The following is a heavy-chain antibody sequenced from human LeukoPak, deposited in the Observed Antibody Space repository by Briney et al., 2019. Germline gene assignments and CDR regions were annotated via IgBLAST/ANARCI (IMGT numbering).Heavy chain of an antibody. CDR2: INPTGGST. Sequence: ASVTVSCKASGYTFTSYYLHWVRQAPGQGLGWMGIINPTGGSTSYAQKFQGRVTITADESTSTAYMELSSLRSEDTAVYYCARDRGAFDYVWGSYRYSESYYFDYWGQGTLVTVSS. CDR3: ARDRGAFDYVWGSYRYSESYYFDY. J-gene: IGHJ4*02. D-gene: IGHD3-16*02. V-gene: IGHV1-46*01. CDR1: GYTFTSYY.